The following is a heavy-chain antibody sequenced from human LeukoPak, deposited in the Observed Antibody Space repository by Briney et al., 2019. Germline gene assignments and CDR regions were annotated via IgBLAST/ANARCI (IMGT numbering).Heavy chain of an antibody. J-gene: IGHJ3*02. CDR2: IYHSGST. CDR1: GYSISSGYY. CDR3: AREAGELLGAFDI. D-gene: IGHD1-26*01. Sequence: SEPLSLTCAVSGYSISSGYYWGWIRPPPGKGLEWIGSIYHSGSTYYNPSLKSRVTISVDTSKNQFSLKLSSVTAADTAVYYCAREAGELLGAFDIWGQGTMVTVSS. V-gene: IGHV4-38-2*02.